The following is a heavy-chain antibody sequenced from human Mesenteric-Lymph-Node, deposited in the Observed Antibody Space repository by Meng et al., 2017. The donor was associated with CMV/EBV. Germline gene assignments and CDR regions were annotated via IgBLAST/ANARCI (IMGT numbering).Heavy chain of an antibody. J-gene: IGHJ4*02. Sequence: SVKVSCKASGGTFSSYAISWVRQAPGQGLEWMGGIIPILGIANYAQKFQGRVTITADKSTSTAYMELSSLRSEDTAVYYCARALGLSSLSPEGYWGQGTLVTVSS. V-gene: IGHV1-69*10. CDR2: IIPILGIA. CDR3: ARALGLSSLSPEGY. CDR1: GGTFSSYA. D-gene: IGHD6-6*01.